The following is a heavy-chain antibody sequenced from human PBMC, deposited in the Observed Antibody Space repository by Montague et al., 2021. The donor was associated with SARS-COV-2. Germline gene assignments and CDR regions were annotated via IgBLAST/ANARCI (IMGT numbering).Heavy chain of an antibody. J-gene: IGHJ4*02. CDR1: GGSISSYY. D-gene: IGHD1-26*01. Sequence: SETLSLTCTVSGGSISSYYWSWIRQPPGKELEWIGRMFTSGSTTYNPSLKSRVTISVDTSKNQFSLRLNSVTAADTAVYCCVREGGSMTFDYWGQGILVTVSS. CDR2: MFTSGST. V-gene: IGHV4-4*08. CDR3: VREGGSMTFDY.